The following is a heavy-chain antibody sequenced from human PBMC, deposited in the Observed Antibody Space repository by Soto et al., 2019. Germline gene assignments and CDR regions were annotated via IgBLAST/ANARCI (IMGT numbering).Heavy chain of an antibody. Sequence: QVQLVQSGAEVKKPGSSVKVSCKASGGTFSSYTISWVRQAPGQGLEWMGRIIPILGIANYAQKFQGRVTITADKSTSTAYMERSSLRSEDTAVYYCARAKVAAAGGVDYWGQGTLVTVSS. D-gene: IGHD6-13*01. CDR1: GGTFSSYT. CDR2: IIPILGIA. J-gene: IGHJ4*02. V-gene: IGHV1-69*02. CDR3: ARAKVAAAGGVDY.